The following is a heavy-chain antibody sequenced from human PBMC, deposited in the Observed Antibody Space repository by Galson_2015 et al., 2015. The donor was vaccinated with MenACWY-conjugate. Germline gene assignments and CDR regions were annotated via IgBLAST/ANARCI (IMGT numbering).Heavy chain of an antibody. Sequence: CAIYGDSVSSPSSTWNWIRQSPSRGLEWLARTYYRSQWYNDYAVSVKSRITISLDTSKNQFSLQLKSVTPEDTAVCYCARVKGPGIAGITVAFDIWGQGTVVTVSS. J-gene: IGHJ3*02. V-gene: IGHV6-1*01. CDR3: ARVKGPGIAGITVAFDI. CDR1: GDSVSSPSST. CDR2: TYYRSQWYN. D-gene: IGHD1-26*01.